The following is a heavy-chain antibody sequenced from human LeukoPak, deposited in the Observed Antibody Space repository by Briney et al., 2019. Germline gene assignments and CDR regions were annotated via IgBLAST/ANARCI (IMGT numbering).Heavy chain of an antibody. CDR2: IYHSGST. CDR3: ARERYGGNSVTAFDI. V-gene: IGHV4-30-2*01. CDR1: GGSISSGGYS. D-gene: IGHD4-23*01. J-gene: IGHJ3*02. Sequence: HSQTLSLTCAVSGGSISSGGYSWSWIRQPPGKGLEWIGYIYHSGSTYYNPSLKSRVTISVDRSKNQFSLKLSSVTAADTAVYYCARERYGGNSVTAFDIWGQGTMVTVSS.